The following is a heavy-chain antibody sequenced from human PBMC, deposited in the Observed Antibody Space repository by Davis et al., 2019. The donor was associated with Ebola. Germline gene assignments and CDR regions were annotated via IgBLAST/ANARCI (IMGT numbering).Heavy chain of an antibody. V-gene: IGHV3-15*01. J-gene: IGHJ6*02. Sequence: PGGSLRLSCAASGFTFSNAWMSWVRQAPGKGLEWVGRIKRKTDGGTTEYAAPVKGRFTISRDDSKNTVYLQMNSLKTEDTAVYYCRRGAKTYGMDVWGQGTTVTVSS. CDR2: IKRKTDGGTT. CDR1: GFTFSNAW. CDR3: RRGAKTYGMDV.